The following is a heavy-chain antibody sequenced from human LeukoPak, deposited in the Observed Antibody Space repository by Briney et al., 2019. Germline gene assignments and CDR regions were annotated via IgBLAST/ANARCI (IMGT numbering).Heavy chain of an antibody. CDR1: GGSFSGYY. CDR2: INHSGST. D-gene: IGHD3-10*01. CDR3: ARGRGLRFDY. J-gene: IGHJ4*02. Sequence: SETLSLTCAVYGGSFSGYYWSWIRQPPGKGLEWIGEINHSGSTNYNPSLKSRVTISVDTSKNQFSLKLSSVTAADTAVYYCARGRGLRFDYWGQGTLVTASS. V-gene: IGHV4-34*01.